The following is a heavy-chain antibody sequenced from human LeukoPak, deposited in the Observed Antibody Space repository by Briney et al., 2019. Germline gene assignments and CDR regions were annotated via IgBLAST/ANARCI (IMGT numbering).Heavy chain of an antibody. V-gene: IGHV3-48*04. Sequence: GGSLRLSCAASGFTFSSYSMNWVRQAPGKGLEWVSYISSSSTTIYYADSVKGRFTISRDNAKNSLYLQMNSLRAEDTAVYYCARDVGDGYNQPFDYWGQGTLVTVFS. J-gene: IGHJ4*02. D-gene: IGHD5-24*01. CDR1: GFTFSSYS. CDR2: ISSSSTTI. CDR3: ARDVGDGYNQPFDY.